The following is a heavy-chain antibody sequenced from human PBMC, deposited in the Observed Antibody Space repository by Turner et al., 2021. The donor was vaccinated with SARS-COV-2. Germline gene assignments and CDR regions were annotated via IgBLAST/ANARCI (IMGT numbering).Heavy chain of an antibody. D-gene: IGHD3-16*01. CDR1: GITVSSNY. Sequence: EVQLVESGGGLVQPGGSLRLSCAASGITVSSNYMSWGRQAPGEGLELVSVIYSGGSTFYADSVKGRFTISRDNSKSTLYLQINSLRSEDTAVYYCARDLVSYGMDVWGQGTTVTVSS. J-gene: IGHJ6*02. V-gene: IGHV3-66*01. CDR2: IYSGGST. CDR3: ARDLVSYGMDV.